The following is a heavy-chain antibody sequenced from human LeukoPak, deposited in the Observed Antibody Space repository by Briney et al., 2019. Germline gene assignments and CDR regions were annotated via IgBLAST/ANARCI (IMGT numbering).Heavy chain of an antibody. J-gene: IGHJ4*02. CDR2: ISGSGGST. CDR1: GFTFSSYA. D-gene: IGHD2-2*01. V-gene: IGHV3-23*01. CDR3: AKDHHPDIVVGPFDY. Sequence: GASLRLSCAASGFTFSSYAMSWVRQAPGKGLEWVSAISGSGGSTYYADSMKGRFTISRDNSKNTLYLQMNSLRAEDTAVYYCAKDHHPDIVVGPFDYWGQGTLVTVSS.